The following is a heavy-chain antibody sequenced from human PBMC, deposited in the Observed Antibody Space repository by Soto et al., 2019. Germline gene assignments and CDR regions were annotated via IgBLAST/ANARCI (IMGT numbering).Heavy chain of an antibody. CDR1: GFSISNHW. V-gene: IGHV3-7*03. Sequence: EVQLVESGGGLVQPGGSLKLSCTASGFSISNHWMNWVRQAPGKGLEWVAHIKEDGTQTYYVDSVKGRSTISRDNAKNPVHLQMHILRAEDPAVYYCASATRREIHVDYWGQGILVTVSS. CDR3: ASATRREIHVDY. D-gene: IGHD1-26*01. CDR2: IKEDGTQT. J-gene: IGHJ4*02.